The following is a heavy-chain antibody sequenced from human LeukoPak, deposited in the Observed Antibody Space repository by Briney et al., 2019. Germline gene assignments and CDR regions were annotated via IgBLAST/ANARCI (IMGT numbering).Heavy chain of an antibody. J-gene: IGHJ4*02. CDR2: INTSGGST. CDR3: ARGPYSGSYYFTFDY. CDR1: GYTFTSYY. V-gene: IGHV1-46*01. D-gene: IGHD1-26*01. Sequence: GASVKVSCKASGYTFTSYYMHWVRQAPGQGLEWMGIINTSGGSTSYAQRLQGRVTMTRETSTTTVYMELSSLRSEDTAVYYCARGPYSGSYYFTFDYWGQGTLVTVSS.